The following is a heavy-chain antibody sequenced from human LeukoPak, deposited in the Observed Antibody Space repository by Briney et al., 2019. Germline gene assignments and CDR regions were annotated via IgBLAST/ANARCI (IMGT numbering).Heavy chain of an antibody. CDR3: AREGGYNSPSPFDY. D-gene: IGHD5-24*01. CDR1: GFTFSSYA. Sequence: GGSLRLSCAASGFTFSSYAMHWVRQAPGKGLEWVAVISYDGSNKYYADSMKGRFTISRDNSKNTLYLQMNSLRAEDTAVYYCAREGGYNSPSPFDYWGQGTLVTVSS. CDR2: ISYDGSNK. V-gene: IGHV3-30-3*01. J-gene: IGHJ4*02.